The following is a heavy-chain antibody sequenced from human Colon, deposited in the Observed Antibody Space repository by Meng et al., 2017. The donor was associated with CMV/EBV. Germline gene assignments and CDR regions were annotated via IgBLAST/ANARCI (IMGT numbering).Heavy chain of an antibody. CDR3: AKESPLARAPFDL. CDR1: GFTFSTSG. CDR2: IHYEGRYK. J-gene: IGHJ4*02. Sequence: GESLKISCAASGFTFSTSGMHWVRQAPGKGLEWVAFIHYEGRYKYYADSVEGRFTISRDNSKNTLYLQMDSLRSEDTAVYFCAKESPLARAPFDLWGQGTPVTVSS. V-gene: IGHV3-30*02. D-gene: IGHD3-9*01.